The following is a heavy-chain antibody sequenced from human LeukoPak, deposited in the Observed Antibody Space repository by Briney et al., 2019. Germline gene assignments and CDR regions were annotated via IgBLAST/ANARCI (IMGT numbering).Heavy chain of an antibody. J-gene: IGHJ5*02. Sequence: ASVKVSCKASGYTFSDFYMHWVRQAPGQVLEWMGWINPKNGGTNYAQKFQDRLIMTRDTSINTAYMELKRLRSDDTAVYYCARAGYSGQPAWGQGTLVTASS. CDR3: ARAGYSGQPA. D-gene: IGHD5-12*01. CDR1: GYTFSDFY. V-gene: IGHV1-2*02. CDR2: INPKNGGT.